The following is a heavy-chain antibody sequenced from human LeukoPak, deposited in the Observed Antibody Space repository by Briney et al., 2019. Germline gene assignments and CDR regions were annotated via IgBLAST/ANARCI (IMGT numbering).Heavy chain of an antibody. CDR3: AKASAMIVVVSKHFDY. Sequence: PGGSLRLSCAASGFTFSSYAKSWVRQAPGMGLEWVSAISGSGGSTYYADSVKGRFTISRDNSKNTLYLQMNSLRAEDTAVYYCAKASAMIVVVSKHFDYWGQGTLVTVSS. CDR1: GFTFSSYA. D-gene: IGHD3-22*01. V-gene: IGHV3-23*01. CDR2: ISGSGGST. J-gene: IGHJ4*02.